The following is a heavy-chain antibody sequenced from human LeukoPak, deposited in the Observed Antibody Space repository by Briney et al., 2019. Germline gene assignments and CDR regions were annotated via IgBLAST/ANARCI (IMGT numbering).Heavy chain of an antibody. CDR3: ARETRLHSGSYSNDAFDI. Sequence: SETLSLTCTVSGGSISRYNWSWIRQPPGKGREWIGYISYSGSTDYNPSLKSRVTISLDTSTNQFSLRLSSVTAAGTAVYYCARETRLHSGSYSNDAFDIWGQGTMVTVSS. J-gene: IGHJ3*02. D-gene: IGHD1-26*01. CDR2: ISYSGST. V-gene: IGHV4-59*01. CDR1: GGSISRYN.